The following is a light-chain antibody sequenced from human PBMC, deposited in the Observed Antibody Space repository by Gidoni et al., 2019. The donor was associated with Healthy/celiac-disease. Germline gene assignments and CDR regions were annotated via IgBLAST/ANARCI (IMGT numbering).Light chain of an antibody. CDR3: SSYTSSSSVV. V-gene: IGLV2-14*01. CDR1: SSDVGGYNY. CDR2: DVS. Sequence: SALTQPASVSGSPGQSITTSCTGTSSDVGGYNYVAWYQQHPGKATKLMIYDVSNRPSGVSNRFSGSKSGNTASLTISGLQAEDEADYYCSSYTSSSSVVFGGGTKLTVL. J-gene: IGLJ2*01.